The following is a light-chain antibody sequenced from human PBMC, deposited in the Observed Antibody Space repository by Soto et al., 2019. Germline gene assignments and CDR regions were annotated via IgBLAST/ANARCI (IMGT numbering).Light chain of an antibody. CDR3: QQYGRSPFT. J-gene: IGKJ3*01. CDR1: QSVSGSY. Sequence: EIVLTQSPGTLSLSPGERAALSCRASQSVSGSYVAWYQQKPGQAPRLLIYGASNRATDIPDRFSGSGSGTDFTLTITRLEPEDFAVYSCQQYGRSPFTFGPGTKVDIK. CDR2: GAS. V-gene: IGKV3-20*01.